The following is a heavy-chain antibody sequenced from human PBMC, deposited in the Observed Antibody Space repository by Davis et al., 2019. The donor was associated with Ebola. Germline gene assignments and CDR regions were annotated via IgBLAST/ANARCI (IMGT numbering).Heavy chain of an antibody. J-gene: IGHJ5*02. Sequence: GGSLRLSCAASGFTFSSYAMHWVRQAPGKGLEWVAVISYDGSNKYYADSVKGRFTISRDNAKNSLYLQMNSLRDEDTAVYYCSRGGEGLFDPWGQGTLVTVSS. CDR3: SRGGEGLFDP. V-gene: IGHV3-30*04. CDR1: GFTFSSYA. D-gene: IGHD3-16*01. CDR2: ISYDGSNK.